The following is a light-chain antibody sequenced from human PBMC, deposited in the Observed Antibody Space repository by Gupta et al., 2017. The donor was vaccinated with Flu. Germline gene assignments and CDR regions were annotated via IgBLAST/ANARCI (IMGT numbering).Light chain of an antibody. CDR1: QNIRDNY. CDR3: QQDSDLFHT. V-gene: IGKV3-20*01. CDR2: GAS. J-gene: IGKJ2*01. Sequence: GTLPLSPGERATLSCRASQNIRDNYIAWFQQKPGQAPRLLMYGASTRATGIPDRFSGSESGADFTLTISRLEPEDFAVYSCQQDSDLFHTFGQGTKLAIK.